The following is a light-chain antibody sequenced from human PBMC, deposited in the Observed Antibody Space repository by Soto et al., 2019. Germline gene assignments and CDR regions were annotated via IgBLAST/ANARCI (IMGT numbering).Light chain of an antibody. Sequence: DIQMTQSPSSLSASVGDRVTITCRASQSISSSLTWYQQKPGKAPKLLIYAASSLQIGVPSRFSGSGSGTDFTLTISSLQPEDFATYYCHQSYSTSYTFCQGTQLAIK. CDR2: AAS. CDR1: QSISSS. CDR3: HQSYSTSYT. V-gene: IGKV1-39*01. J-gene: IGKJ2*01.